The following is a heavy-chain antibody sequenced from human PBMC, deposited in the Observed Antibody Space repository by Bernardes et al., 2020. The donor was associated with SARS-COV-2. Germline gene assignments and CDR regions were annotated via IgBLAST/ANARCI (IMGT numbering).Heavy chain of an antibody. D-gene: IGHD3-3*02. CDR2: ISAYNGNT. Sequence: ASVKVSCKASGYTFTSYGISWVRQAPGQGLEWMGWISAYNGNTNYAQKLQGRVTISVDTSKNQFSLKLSSVTAADTAVYYCARHPLWEWLSTVGRALDYWGQGTLVTVSS. V-gene: IGHV1-18*04. CDR1: GYTFTSYG. J-gene: IGHJ4*02. CDR3: ARHPLWEWLSTVGRALDY.